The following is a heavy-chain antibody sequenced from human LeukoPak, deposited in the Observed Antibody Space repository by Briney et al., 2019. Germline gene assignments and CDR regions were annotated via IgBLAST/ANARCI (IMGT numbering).Heavy chain of an antibody. J-gene: IGHJ3*02. V-gene: IGHV3-23*01. CDR1: GFVFTGFA. CDR3: AKDLVVVNDAFDI. CDR2: ISGSGGST. Sequence: PGRSLRLSCAASGFVFTGFAMSWVRQAPGKGLEWVSAISGSGGSTYYADSVKGRFTISRDNSKNTLYLQMNSPRAEDTAVYYCAKDLVVVNDAFDIWGQGTMVTVSS. D-gene: IGHD3-22*01.